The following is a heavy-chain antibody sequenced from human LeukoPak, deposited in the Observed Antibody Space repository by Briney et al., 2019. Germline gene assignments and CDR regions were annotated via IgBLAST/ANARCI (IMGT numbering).Heavy chain of an antibody. CDR2: ISSSSSTI. Sequence: GGSLRLSCAASGFTFSSYSMNWVRQAPGKGLEWVSYISSSSSTIYYADSVKGRFTISRDNAKNSLYLQMNSLRAEDTAVYYCARDPYGDYIYYYYYYMDVWGKGTTVTIFS. CDR3: ARDPYGDYIYYYYYYMDV. CDR1: GFTFSSYS. J-gene: IGHJ6*03. V-gene: IGHV3-48*01. D-gene: IGHD4-17*01.